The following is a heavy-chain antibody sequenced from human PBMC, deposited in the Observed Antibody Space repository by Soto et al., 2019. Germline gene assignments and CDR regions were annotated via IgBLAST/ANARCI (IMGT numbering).Heavy chain of an antibody. V-gene: IGHV3-53*01. CDR2: IYARGDT. Sequence: EVQLVESEGGLIQPGGSLRLSCAASGFSVSNKYMTWVCQAPGKGLEWVSTIYARGDTYYAGSVKGRFTISRDNSDNTLYLQMNSLRAEDTAMYYCARERDTTGYILRYWGRGTLVTVSS. CDR1: GFSVSNKY. J-gene: IGHJ4*02. D-gene: IGHD3-9*01. CDR3: ARERDTTGYILRY.